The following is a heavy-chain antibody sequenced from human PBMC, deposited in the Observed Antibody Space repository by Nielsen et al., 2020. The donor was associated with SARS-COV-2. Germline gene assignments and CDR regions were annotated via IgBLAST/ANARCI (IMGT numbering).Heavy chain of an antibody. Sequence: GEYLKTYCEASGFTFSTYGMHWVRQAPGKGLEWVTAISYDGSNKYYVESVKGRFTISRDNSKNTLYLQMSSLREEDTAVYYCAKDWTAIVVVPSGGVDYWGQGTLVTVSS. CDR1: GFTFSTYG. V-gene: IGHV3-30*18. CDR3: AKDWTAIVVVPSGGVDY. J-gene: IGHJ4*02. CDR2: ISYDGSNK. D-gene: IGHD2-15*01.